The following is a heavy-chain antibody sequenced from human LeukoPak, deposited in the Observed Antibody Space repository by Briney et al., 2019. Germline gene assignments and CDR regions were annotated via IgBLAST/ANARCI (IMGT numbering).Heavy chain of an antibody. Sequence: GGTLRLSCAASGFTVSNYDMSWVRQAPGKGLEWVSSISGSGGSTYYADSVKGRFTISRDNSKNTLYLQMNSLRAEDTAVYYCAKTDWLRQNNYYYYYYMDVWGKGTTVTISS. J-gene: IGHJ6*03. CDR1: GFTVSNYD. D-gene: IGHD3-9*01. V-gene: IGHV3-23*01. CDR3: AKTDWLRQNNYYYYYYMDV. CDR2: ISGSGGST.